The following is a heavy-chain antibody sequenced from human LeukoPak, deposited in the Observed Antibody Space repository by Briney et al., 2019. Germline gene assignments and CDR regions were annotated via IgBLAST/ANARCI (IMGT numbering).Heavy chain of an antibody. CDR2: IYTSGST. V-gene: IGHV4-61*02. D-gene: IGHD1-1*01. CDR3: ARSAPWKPSDY. J-gene: IGHJ4*02. CDR1: GGSISSGDYY. Sequence: PSQTLSLTCTVSGGSISSGDYYWSWIRQPAGKGLEWIGRIYTSGSTNYNPSLKSRVTISVDTSKNQFSLKLSSVTAADTAVYYCARSAPWKPSDYWGQGTLVTVSS.